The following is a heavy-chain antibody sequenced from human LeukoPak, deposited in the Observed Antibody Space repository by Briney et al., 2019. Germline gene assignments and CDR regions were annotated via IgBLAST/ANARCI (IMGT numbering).Heavy chain of an antibody. CDR2: ISDGGWAT. V-gene: IGHV3-7*03. CDR1: GGSSSSSNW. J-gene: IGHJ5*02. D-gene: IGHD3-10*02. CDR3: TRENYVPDS. Sequence: PSGTLSLTCAVSGGSSSSSNWWNWVRQPPGKGLEWVASISDGGWATYYVDSVRGRFTISRDDARNSLFLQMNGLRADDTAVYYCTRENYVPDSWGQGTLVTVSS.